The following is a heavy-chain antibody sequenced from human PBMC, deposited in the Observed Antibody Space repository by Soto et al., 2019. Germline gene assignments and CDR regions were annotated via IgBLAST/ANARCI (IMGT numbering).Heavy chain of an antibody. CDR2: IYTGDSDT. Sequence: GESLKISCKGSGYSFTSYWIGWVRQVPGKGLEWMGIIYTGDSDTRYSPSFQGQVTISADRSISTAYLQWSSLKASDTAIYYCAIRGASQWLKFWGQGTLVTVSS. V-gene: IGHV5-51*01. J-gene: IGHJ4*02. D-gene: IGHD6-19*01. CDR1: GYSFTSYW. CDR3: AIRGASQWLKF.